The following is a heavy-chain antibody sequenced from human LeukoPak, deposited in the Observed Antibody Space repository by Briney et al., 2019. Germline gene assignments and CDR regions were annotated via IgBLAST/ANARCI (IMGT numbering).Heavy chain of an antibody. D-gene: IGHD3-16*01. CDR2: INPDSGFT. V-gene: IGHV1-2*02. CDR3: APTAEAYTSWWKV. Sequence: ASVKVSCKASGYKFTDDYMHWVRQAPGQGLEFMGWINPDSGFTDYAQRFKGRVTMTRDTSISTAYLEVRSLTSDDTAVYYCAPTAEAYTSWWKVWGQGTLVTVSS. J-gene: IGHJ4*02. CDR1: GYKFTDDY.